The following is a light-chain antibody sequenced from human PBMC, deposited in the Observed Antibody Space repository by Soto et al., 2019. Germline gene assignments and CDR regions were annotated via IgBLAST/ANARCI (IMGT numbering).Light chain of an antibody. J-gene: IGKJ4*01. CDR1: QSVGSD. CDR3: QQRDSWPLT. Sequence: EIVLTQSPATLSLSPGERATLSCRASQSVGSDLAWYQEKPGQAPRLLIFDISYRATGIPARFSGSGSGTDFTLTISTLEPEDFAVYHCQQRDSWPLTFGGGTKVEIK. V-gene: IGKV3-11*01. CDR2: DIS.